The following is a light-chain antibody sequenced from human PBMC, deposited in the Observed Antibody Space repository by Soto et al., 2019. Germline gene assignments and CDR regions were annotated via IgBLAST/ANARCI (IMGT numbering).Light chain of an antibody. CDR1: QSVSSY. J-gene: IGKJ4*01. CDR2: DAS. V-gene: IGKV3-11*01. Sequence: EIVMTQSPDPLSVSPGERATLSCMASQSVSSYLAWYQQKPGQAPRLLIYDASNRATGIPARFSGSGSSTDCTLTISSLEPEDVAVYFCQQRSNWPLTLGGGTKVDIK. CDR3: QQRSNWPLT.